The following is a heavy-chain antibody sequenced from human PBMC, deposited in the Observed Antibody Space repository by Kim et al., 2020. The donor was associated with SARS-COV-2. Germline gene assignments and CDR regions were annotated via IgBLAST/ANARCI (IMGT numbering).Heavy chain of an antibody. CDR1: GGSFSGHY. Sequence: SETLSLTCAVSGGSFSGHYWTWIRQTPGKGLEWIGEILHSGSTTYNPSLKSRVTISVDTSKSQFSLKLTSVTAADTAVYFCARESRWGLLEGCFDIWGQGTTVTVSS. J-gene: IGHJ3*02. D-gene: IGHD3-16*02. V-gene: IGHV4-34*12. CDR3: ARESRWGLLEGCFDI. CDR2: ILHSGST.